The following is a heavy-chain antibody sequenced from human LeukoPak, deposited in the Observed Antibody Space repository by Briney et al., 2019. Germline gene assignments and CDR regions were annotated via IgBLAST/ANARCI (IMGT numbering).Heavy chain of an antibody. D-gene: IGHD2-2*01. CDR1: GGSIRSSSYY. Sequence: SETLSLTCTVSGGSIRSSSYYWGWIRQPPGKGLEWIGSIYYSGSTYYHPSLKSRVTISVDTSKNQLSLKLSSVTAADTAVYYCARSKAHLSTSWYGTWFDPWGQGTLVTVSS. CDR3: ARSKAHLSTSWYGTWFDP. CDR2: IYYSGST. V-gene: IGHV4-39*07. J-gene: IGHJ5*02.